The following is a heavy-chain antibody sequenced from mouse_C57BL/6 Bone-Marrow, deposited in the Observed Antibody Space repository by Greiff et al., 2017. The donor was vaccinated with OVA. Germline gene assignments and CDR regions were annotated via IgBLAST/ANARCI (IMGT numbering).Heavy chain of an antibody. J-gene: IGHJ4*01. Sequence: QLQQPGPELVKPGASVKISCKAFGYAFSSSWMNWVKQRPGQGLEWFGRFSPGDGDTNSNGKFKGKATLTADKSTSTSYMHRSSLSSEDAAVYFCARGDYDGAPWGQGTSVTVSS. D-gene: IGHD2-4*01. CDR2: FSPGDGDT. CDR1: GYAFSSSW. V-gene: IGHV1-82*01. CDR3: ARGDYDGAP.